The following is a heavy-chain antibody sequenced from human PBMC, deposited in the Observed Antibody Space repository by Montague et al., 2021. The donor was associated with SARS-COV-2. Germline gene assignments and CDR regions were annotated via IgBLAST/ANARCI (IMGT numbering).Heavy chain of an antibody. CDR2: IYHSGSS. Sequence: SETLSLTCSVSGHSIWSSDWWTWFRQHPGKGLEWIGEIYHSGSSTYNPSLKSRVTISVDKSKNQLSLTLTSLTAADTAVYYCARAQKSISGMLIPPYYFDFWGQGTLVTVSS. J-gene: IGHJ4*01. D-gene: IGHD3-3*01. V-gene: IGHV4-4*02. CDR3: ARAQKSISGMLIPPYYFDF. CDR1: GHSIWSSDW.